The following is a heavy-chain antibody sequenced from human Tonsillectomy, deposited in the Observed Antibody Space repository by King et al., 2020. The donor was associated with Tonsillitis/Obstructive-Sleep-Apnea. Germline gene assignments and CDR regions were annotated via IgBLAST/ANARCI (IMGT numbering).Heavy chain of an antibody. J-gene: IGHJ4*02. CDR1: RGSINNYY. V-gene: IGHV4-59*08. D-gene: IGHD3-16*02. CDR3: ARHGENYDYVWGTYRYPYYFDF. CDR2: VYYRGAT. Sequence: QLQESGPGLVKPSETLSLTCLVSRGSINNYYWSWVRPPPGKGLEWIGYVYYRGATNYNPSLKSRVTISVDTSKNQFSLTLTSVTAADTAVYYCARHGENYDYVWGTYRYPYYFDFWGRGTLVAVSS.